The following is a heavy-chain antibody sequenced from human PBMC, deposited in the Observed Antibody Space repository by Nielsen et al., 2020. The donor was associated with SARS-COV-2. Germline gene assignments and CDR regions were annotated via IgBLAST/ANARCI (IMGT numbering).Heavy chain of an antibody. CDR1: GFTFSDYY. Sequence: GGSLRLSCAASGFTFSDYYMSWIRQAPGKGLEWVSYISSSSSYTNYADSVKGRFTISRDNAKNSLYLQMNSLRAEDTAVYYCAGNSGYSSGWPPYYGMDVWGQGTTVTVSS. D-gene: IGHD6-19*01. V-gene: IGHV3-11*03. CDR3: AGNSGYSSGWPPYYGMDV. J-gene: IGHJ6*02. CDR2: ISSSSSYT.